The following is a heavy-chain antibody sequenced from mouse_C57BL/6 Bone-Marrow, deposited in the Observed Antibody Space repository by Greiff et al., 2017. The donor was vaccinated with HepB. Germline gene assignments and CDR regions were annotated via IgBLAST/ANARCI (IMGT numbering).Heavy chain of an antibody. J-gene: IGHJ1*03. D-gene: IGHD1-1*01. V-gene: IGHV5-17*01. CDR2: ISSGSSTI. CDR1: GFTFSDYG. Sequence: EVKLVESGGGLVKPGGSLKLSCAASGFTFSDYGMHWVRQAPEKGLEWVAYISSGSSTIYYADTVKGRFTISRDNAKNTLFLQMTSLRSEDTAMYYCARIPYYDGSSAGYFDVWGTGTTVTVSS. CDR3: ARIPYYDGSSAGYFDV.